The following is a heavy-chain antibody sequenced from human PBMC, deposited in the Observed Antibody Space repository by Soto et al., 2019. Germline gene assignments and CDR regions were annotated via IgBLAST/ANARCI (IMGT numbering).Heavy chain of an antibody. CDR2: ITSDSSTI. CDR3: ARVGRGVYGMDV. CDR1: GFAFSTYS. D-gene: IGHD2-8*01. J-gene: IGHJ6*02. V-gene: IGHV3-48*02. Sequence: RRSLRLSCSASGFAFSTYSINWCRQAPGKGLEWFSYITSDSSTISYADSVKGRFTVSRDNAKNSLYLQMNSLRDEDTAVYYCARVGRGVYGMDVWGQGTSVTVSS.